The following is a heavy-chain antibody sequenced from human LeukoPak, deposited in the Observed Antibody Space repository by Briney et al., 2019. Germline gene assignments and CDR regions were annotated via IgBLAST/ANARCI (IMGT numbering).Heavy chain of an antibody. D-gene: IGHD3-22*01. Sequence: ASVKVSCKVSGYTLTELSMHWVRQAPGKGLEWMGGFDPEDGETIYAQKFQGRVTMTEDTSTDTAYMELSSLRSEDTAVYYCATDQYYYDSSGYPRALYAFGIWGQGTMVTVSS. CDR1: GYTLTELS. CDR2: FDPEDGET. V-gene: IGHV1-24*01. CDR3: ATDQYYYDSSGYPRALYAFGI. J-gene: IGHJ3*02.